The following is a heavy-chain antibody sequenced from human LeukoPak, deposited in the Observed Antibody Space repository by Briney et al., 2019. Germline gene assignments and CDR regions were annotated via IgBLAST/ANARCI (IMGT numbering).Heavy chain of an antibody. CDR3: TKETLGYNNGPDWCDP. CDR1: GFTLSSYG. J-gene: IGHJ5*02. V-gene: IGHV3-30*18. Sequence: GGSLRLSCAASGFTLSSYGMHWVRQAPGKGLEWVAVIPHDGSNKYYADSVKGRFTISRDNSKSTLYLQMNSLRAEDTAVYYCTKETLGYNNGPDWCDPWGQGTLVTVSS. CDR2: IPHDGSNK. D-gene: IGHD5-18*01.